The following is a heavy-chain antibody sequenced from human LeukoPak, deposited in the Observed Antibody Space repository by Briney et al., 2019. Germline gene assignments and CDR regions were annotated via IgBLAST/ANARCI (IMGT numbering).Heavy chain of an antibody. J-gene: IGHJ6*03. Sequence: ASVKVSCKASGYTFTSYDINWVRQATGQGLEWMGWMNPNSGNTGYAQKFQGRVTMTRNTSISTAYMELSSLRSEDTAVYYCALAEQAYYYYYYMDVWGKGTTVTVSS. CDR3: ALAEQAYYYYYYMDV. CDR1: GYTFTSYD. D-gene: IGHD6-13*01. CDR2: MNPNSGNT. V-gene: IGHV1-8*01.